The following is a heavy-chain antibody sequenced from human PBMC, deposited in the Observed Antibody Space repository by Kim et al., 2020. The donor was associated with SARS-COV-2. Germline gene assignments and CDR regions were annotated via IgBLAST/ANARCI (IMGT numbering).Heavy chain of an antibody. J-gene: IGHJ4*02. CDR2: ISGSGGST. D-gene: IGHD6-13*01. CDR3: AKDGGGSWYPNYFDY. V-gene: IGHV3-23*01. Sequence: GGSLRLSCAASGFTFSSYAMSWVRQAPGKGLEWVSAISGSGGSTYYADSVKGRFTISRDNSKNTLYLQMNSLRAEDTAVYYCAKDGGGSWYPNYFDYWGQGTLVTVSS. CDR1: GFTFSSYA.